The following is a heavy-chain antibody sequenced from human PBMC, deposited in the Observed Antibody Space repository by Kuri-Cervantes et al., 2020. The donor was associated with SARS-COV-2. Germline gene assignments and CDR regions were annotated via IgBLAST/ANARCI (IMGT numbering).Heavy chain of an antibody. V-gene: IGHV4-59*01. Sequence: GSLRLSCTVSGGSITGYYWSWIRQTPGKGLEWIGYIYYSGSTNYNPSLKSRVTISVDTSKNQFSLKLSSVTAADTAVYYCAREYISSSGKGFDYWGQGTLVTVSS. J-gene: IGHJ4*02. CDR3: AREYISSSGKGFDY. CDR1: GGSITGYY. D-gene: IGHD6-6*01. CDR2: IYYSGST.